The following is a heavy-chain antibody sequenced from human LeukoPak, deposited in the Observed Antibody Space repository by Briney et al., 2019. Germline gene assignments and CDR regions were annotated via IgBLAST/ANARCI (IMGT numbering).Heavy chain of an antibody. Sequence: PGGSLRLSCAASGFMFRSYWMTWVRQAPGKGLEWVANIKQDGSEKNYLDSVRGRFTISRDDARNSLYLQMNSLRVEDTAVYYCARDQLIPNLDAFDIWGQGTMVTVSS. D-gene: IGHD1-14*01. CDR1: GFMFRSYW. CDR3: ARDQLIPNLDAFDI. V-gene: IGHV3-7*05. CDR2: IKQDGSEK. J-gene: IGHJ3*02.